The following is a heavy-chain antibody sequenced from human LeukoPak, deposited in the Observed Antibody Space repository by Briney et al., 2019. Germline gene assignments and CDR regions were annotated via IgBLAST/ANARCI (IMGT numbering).Heavy chain of an antibody. V-gene: IGHV4-30-2*01. D-gene: IGHD1-1*01. Sequence: SETLSLTCAVSGGSISSGGYSWSWIRQPPGKGLEWIGYIYHSGSTYYNPSLKSRVTISLDKSRNQFSLNLNSVTAADTAVYYCASNDGVWGQGTLVTVSS. CDR3: ASNDGV. CDR1: GGSISSGGYS. CDR2: IYHSGST. J-gene: IGHJ4*02.